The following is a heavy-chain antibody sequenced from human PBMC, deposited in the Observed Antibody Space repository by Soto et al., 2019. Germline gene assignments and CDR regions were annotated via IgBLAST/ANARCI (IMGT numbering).Heavy chain of an antibody. D-gene: IGHD3-3*01. V-gene: IGHV4-4*07. J-gene: IGHJ5*02. Sequence: PSETLSLTCTVSGGSISSYYWSWIRQPAGKGLEWIGRIYTSGSTNYNPSLKSRVTMSVDTSKNQFSLKLSSVTAADTPVYYCASQRSAYYDFWSGSWFDPWGQGTLVTVSS. CDR1: GGSISSYY. CDR3: ASQRSAYYDFWSGSWFDP. CDR2: IYTSGST.